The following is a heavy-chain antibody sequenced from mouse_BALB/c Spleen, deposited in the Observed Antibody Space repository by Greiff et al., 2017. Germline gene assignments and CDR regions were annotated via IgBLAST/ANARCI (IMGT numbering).Heavy chain of an antibody. J-gene: IGHJ4*01. CDR2: ISDGGSYT. CDR3: ERNWDRGYYDMDD. Sequence: EVQLVESGAGLVKPGGSLKLSCAASGFTFSDYYMYWVRQTPVKSLEWVETISDGGSYTYYPDSLKGRFTISRDNAKNNLYLQMSSLKSEDTAMYYGERNWDRGYYDMDDWGEGTTGTV. V-gene: IGHV5-4*02. D-gene: IGHD4-1*01. CDR1: GFTFSDYY.